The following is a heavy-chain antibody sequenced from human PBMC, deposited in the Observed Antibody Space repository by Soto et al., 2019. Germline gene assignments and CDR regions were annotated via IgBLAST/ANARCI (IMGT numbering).Heavy chain of an antibody. V-gene: IGHV3-9*01. CDR1: GFTFDDYA. D-gene: IGHD3-9*01. CDR3: AKEGRDYDILTGHFDY. Sequence: EVQLVESGGGLVQPGRSLRLSCAASGFTFDDYAMHWVRQAPGKGLEWVSGISWNSGSIGYADSVKGRFTISRDNAKNPLYLQMNSLRAEDTALYYCAKEGRDYDILTGHFDYWGQGTLVTVSS. CDR2: ISWNSGSI. J-gene: IGHJ4*02.